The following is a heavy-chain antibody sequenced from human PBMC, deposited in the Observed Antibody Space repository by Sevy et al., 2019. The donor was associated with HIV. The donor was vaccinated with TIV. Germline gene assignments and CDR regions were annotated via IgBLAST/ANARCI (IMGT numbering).Heavy chain of an antibody. CDR2: IYYSGST. CDR3: ARVSYCSSTSCYYYYYYGMDV. CDR1: GGSVSSGSYY. D-gene: IGHD2-2*01. J-gene: IGHJ6*02. V-gene: IGHV4-61*01. Sequence: SDTLSLTCTVSGGSVSSGSYYWSWIRQPPGKGLEWIGYIYYSGSTNYNPSLKSRVTISVDTSKNQFSLKLSSVTAADTAVYYCARVSYCSSTSCYYYYYYGMDVWGQGTTVTVSS.